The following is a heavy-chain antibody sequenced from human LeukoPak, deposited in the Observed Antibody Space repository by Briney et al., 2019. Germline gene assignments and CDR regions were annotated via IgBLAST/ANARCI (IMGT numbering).Heavy chain of an antibody. CDR2: ISIDGNNK. Sequence: PGGSLRLSCAASGFTFSDYVMHWVRQAPGKGLEWVAVISIDGNNKYYGDSVEGRFTISRDNAKNSLYPQMNSLRDDDTAVYYCARDDYGAYDVSDYWGQGTLVTVSS. J-gene: IGHJ4*02. CDR1: GFTFSDYV. V-gene: IGHV3-30*03. D-gene: IGHD4-17*01. CDR3: ARDDYGAYDVSDY.